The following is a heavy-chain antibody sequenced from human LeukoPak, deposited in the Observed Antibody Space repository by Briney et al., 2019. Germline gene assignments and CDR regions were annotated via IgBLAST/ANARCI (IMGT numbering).Heavy chain of an antibody. CDR1: GFTVSTSC. D-gene: IGHD5-18*01. J-gene: IGHJ4*02. V-gene: IGHV3-53*04. CDR2: IYSGGTT. CDR3: ARVDTVMAYYFDL. Sequence: GGSLRLSCAASGFTVSTSCMTWVRQAPGKGLGWVSTIYSGGTTYYADSVMGRFTISRHNSRNTLYLQMNSLRAEDTAVYYCARVDTVMAYYFDLWGQGTLVTVSS.